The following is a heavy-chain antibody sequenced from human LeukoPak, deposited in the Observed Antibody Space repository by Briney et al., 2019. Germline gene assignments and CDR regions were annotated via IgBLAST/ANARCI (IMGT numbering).Heavy chain of an antibody. J-gene: IGHJ4*02. CDR1: AASISSSSHH. CDR3: ARGPLDSGYTYFDY. Sequence: SETLSLTCTISAASISSSSHHWGWIRQSPGTGLEWIGYFSHSGNTNYNPSLKSRVTISVDTSKNQFSLKLYSVTAADTAIYYCARGPLDSGYTYFDYWGQGTLVTVSS. CDR2: FSHSGNT. V-gene: IGHV4-61*05. D-gene: IGHD5-18*01.